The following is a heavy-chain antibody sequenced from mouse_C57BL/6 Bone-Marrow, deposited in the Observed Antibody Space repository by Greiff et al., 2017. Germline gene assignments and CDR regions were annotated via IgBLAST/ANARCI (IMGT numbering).Heavy chain of an antibody. CDR2: IDPSDSYT. J-gene: IGHJ2*01. D-gene: IGHD2-1*01. CDR3: ATTIPYFDY. Sequence: QVQLQQPGAELVKPGASVKLSCKASGYTFTSYWMQWVKQRPGQGLEWIGEIDPSDSYTNYNQKFKGKATLTVDTSSSTAYMQLSSRTSEDSAVYYCATTIPYFDYWGQGTTLTVSS. V-gene: IGHV1-50*01. CDR1: GYTFTSYW.